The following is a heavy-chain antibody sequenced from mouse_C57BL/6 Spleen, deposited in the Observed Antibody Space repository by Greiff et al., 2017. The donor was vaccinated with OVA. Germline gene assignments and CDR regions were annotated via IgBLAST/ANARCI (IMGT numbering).Heavy chain of an antibody. D-gene: IGHD1-1*01. CDR2: IYPSDSET. V-gene: IGHV1-61*01. CDR3: AREGITTVYFDY. Sequence: QVQLQQPGAELVRPGSSVKLSCKASGYTFTSYWMDRVKQRPGQGLEWIGNIYPSDSETHYNQKFKDKATLTVDKSSSTAYMQLSSLTSEDSAVYYCAREGITTVYFDYWGQGTTLTVSS. J-gene: IGHJ2*01. CDR1: GYTFTSYW.